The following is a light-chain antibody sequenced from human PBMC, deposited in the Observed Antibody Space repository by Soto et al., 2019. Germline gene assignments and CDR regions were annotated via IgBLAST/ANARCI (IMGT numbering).Light chain of an antibody. CDR2: GAS. Sequence: EIVMTQSPATLSVSPGARATLSCRASPSVSSNLAWYQQKPGQAPRLLIYGASTRSTGIPASFSGCGSGTEFTLTISSLLSVYVAVYYCQQYNNWPPSFGGGTKVEIK. V-gene: IGKV3-15*01. J-gene: IGKJ4*01. CDR3: QQYNNWPPS. CDR1: PSVSSN.